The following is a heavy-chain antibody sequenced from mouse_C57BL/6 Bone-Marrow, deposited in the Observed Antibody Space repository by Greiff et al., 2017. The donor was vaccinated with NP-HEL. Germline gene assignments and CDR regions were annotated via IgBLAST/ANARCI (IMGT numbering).Heavy chain of an antibody. D-gene: IGHD2-12*01. J-gene: IGHJ3*01. CDR1: GFTFSSYG. Sequence: EVKLMEPGGDLVKPGGSLKLSCAASGFTFSSYGMSWVRRTPDKRLEWVATIRSGGSYPYSPDTVKGRFTFSRDNAKNTRYLQMSSLKSEDAAVYYCARHEELRRGFAYWGQGTLVTVSA. V-gene: IGHV5-6*01. CDR3: ARHEELRRGFAY. CDR2: IRSGGSYP.